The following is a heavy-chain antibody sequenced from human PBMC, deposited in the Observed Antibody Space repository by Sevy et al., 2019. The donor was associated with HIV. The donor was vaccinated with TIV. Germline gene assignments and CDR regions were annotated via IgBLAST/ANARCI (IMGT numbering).Heavy chain of an antibody. CDR2: IWYDGSTK. V-gene: IGHV3-33*01. D-gene: IGHD3-22*01. J-gene: IGHJ6*02. Sequence: GGSLRLSCAASGFTFRSYGMHWVRQAPGKGLEWVAVIWYDGSTKYYADSVKGRITISRDNSKNTLYLQMNRLRGEDTAISSCAREDHDCSGGGMDVWGQGTTVTVSS. CDR1: GFTFRSYG. CDR3: AREDHDCSGGGMDV.